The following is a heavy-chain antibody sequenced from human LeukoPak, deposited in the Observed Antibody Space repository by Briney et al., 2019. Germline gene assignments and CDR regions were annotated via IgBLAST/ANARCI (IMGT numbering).Heavy chain of an antibody. CDR1: GGSISSYY. V-gene: IGHV4-59*05. Sequence: SETLSLTCTVSGGSISSYYWSWIRQPPGKGLEWIGSIYYSGSTYYNPSLKSRVTISVDTSKNQFSLKLSSVTAADTAVYYCASRERGFGVVDVWGQGTTVTVSS. J-gene: IGHJ6*02. D-gene: IGHD1-1*01. CDR3: ASRERGFGVVDV. CDR2: IYYSGST.